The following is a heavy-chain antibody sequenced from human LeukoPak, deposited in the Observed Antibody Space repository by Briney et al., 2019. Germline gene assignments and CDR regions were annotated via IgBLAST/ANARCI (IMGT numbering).Heavy chain of an antibody. CDR3: AREPSQAADAFDI. D-gene: IGHD2-15*01. J-gene: IGHJ3*02. V-gene: IGHV1-69*05. CDR1: GGTFSSYA. Sequence: GASVKVSCKASGGTFSSYAISWVRQAPGQGLEWMGGITPIFGTANYAQKFQGRVTITTDESTSTAYMELSSLRSEDTAVYYCAREPSQAADAFDIWGQGTMVTVSS. CDR2: ITPIFGTA.